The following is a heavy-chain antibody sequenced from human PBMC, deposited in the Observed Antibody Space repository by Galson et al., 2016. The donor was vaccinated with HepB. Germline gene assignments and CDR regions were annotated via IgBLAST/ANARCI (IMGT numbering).Heavy chain of an antibody. Sequence: LRLSCAASGFLFGEYSMSWVRRAPGKGLEWIGFIRSEAYGGTREYAASVRGRFTISRDDSKSIAYLQMNSLKTDDTAVYYCTREPIYSNRGYYFDYWGQGIMVTVSA. CDR1: GFLFGEYS. V-gene: IGHV3-49*04. J-gene: IGHJ4*02. CDR3: TREPIYSNRGYYFDY. D-gene: IGHD3-22*01. CDR2: IRSEAYGGTR.